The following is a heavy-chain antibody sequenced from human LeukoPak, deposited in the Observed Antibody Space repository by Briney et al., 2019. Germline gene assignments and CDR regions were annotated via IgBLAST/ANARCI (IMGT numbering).Heavy chain of an antibody. CDR2: ISSSGGST. J-gene: IGHJ4*02. V-gene: IGHV3-23*01. Sequence: GGSLRLSCAASGFAFSSYNMNWVRQAPGKGLEWVSGISSSGGSTYHADSVRGRFTISRDNSKNTQYLQMNSLRVEDTAVYYCAKVGSGYYDHLDFWGQGILVTVSS. CDR1: GFAFSSYN. CDR3: AKVGSGYYDHLDF. D-gene: IGHD3-22*01.